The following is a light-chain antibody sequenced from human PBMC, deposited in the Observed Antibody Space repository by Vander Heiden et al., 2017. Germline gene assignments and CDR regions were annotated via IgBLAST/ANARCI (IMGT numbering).Light chain of an antibody. Sequence: DIVMTLSPDSLAVSLGERATIHCMSSQSVLYSSNNKNYLAWYQQKPGQPPKLLIYWASTRESGVPDRFSGSGSGTDFTLTISSLQAEDVAVYYCQQYYSTPLTFGQGTKVEIK. J-gene: IGKJ1*01. V-gene: IGKV4-1*01. CDR1: QSVLYSSNNKNY. CDR2: WAS. CDR3: QQYYSTPLT.